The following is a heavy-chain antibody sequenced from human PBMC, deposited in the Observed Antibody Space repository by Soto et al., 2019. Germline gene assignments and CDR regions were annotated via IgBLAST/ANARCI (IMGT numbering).Heavy chain of an antibody. Sequence: PGGSLRLSCAASGFYLSSNYMSWVRQAPGKGLEWVSVLYSGYSTYYADSVKGRFTISRDNSKNTLYLQMNSLTAEDTAVYYCVKDSDYYVMDVWGKGTTVTVSS. CDR2: LYSGYST. J-gene: IGHJ6*04. CDR1: GFYLSSNY. V-gene: IGHV3-53*01. CDR3: VKDSDYYVMDV.